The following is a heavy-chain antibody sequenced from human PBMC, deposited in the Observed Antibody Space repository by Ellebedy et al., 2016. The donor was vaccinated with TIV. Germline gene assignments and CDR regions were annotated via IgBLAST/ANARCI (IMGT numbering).Heavy chain of an antibody. Sequence: GESLKISCAASGFTFSNSVISWVREDPGKGLEWVSSISTRADTTHYADSVKGRFTISRDNSKNTLHLQVNSLRDEDTAVYHCAKHIGYCSEGTRYLDYWGQGTLVTVSS. D-gene: IGHD2-15*01. V-gene: IGHV3-23*01. J-gene: IGHJ4*02. CDR2: ISTRADTT. CDR1: GFTFSNSV. CDR3: AKHIGYCSEGTRYLDY.